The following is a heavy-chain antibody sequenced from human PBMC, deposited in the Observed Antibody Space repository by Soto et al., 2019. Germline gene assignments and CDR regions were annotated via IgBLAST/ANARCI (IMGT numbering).Heavy chain of an antibody. CDR1: GGTFSSYA. V-gene: IGHV1-69*12. D-gene: IGHD4-4*01. CDR2: IIPLFRTP. Sequence: QVQLVQSGAEVKEPGSSVKVSCKASGGTFSSYAISWVRQAPGQGLEWMGGIIPLFRTPDYAQKFQGRVTITADEHTSTADMELRSLRIDATAVYYCARENDRLQLGGNYYYVMDVWGQGTTITGSS. CDR3: ARENDRLQLGGNYYYVMDV. J-gene: IGHJ6*02.